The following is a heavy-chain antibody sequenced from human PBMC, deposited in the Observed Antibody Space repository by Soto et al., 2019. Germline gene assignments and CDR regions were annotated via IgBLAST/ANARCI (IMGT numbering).Heavy chain of an antibody. CDR2: INTDGTST. D-gene: IGHD3-10*01. CDR1: GFTFSSYW. V-gene: IGHV3-74*01. J-gene: IGHJ4*02. Sequence: PGGSLRLSCAASGFTFSSYWLHWVRQAPGKGLEWVSRINTDGTSTSYADSLKGRFTISRDNAKNTLYLQMNSLRAEDTAVYYCTRAGSYRSDYWGQGTLVTVSS. CDR3: TRAGSYRSDY.